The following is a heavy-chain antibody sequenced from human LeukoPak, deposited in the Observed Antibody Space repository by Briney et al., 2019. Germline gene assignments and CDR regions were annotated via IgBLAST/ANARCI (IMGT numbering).Heavy chain of an antibody. D-gene: IGHD5-18*01. CDR2: ISYDGSNK. J-gene: IGHJ4*02. V-gene: IGHV3-30-3*01. Sequence: GGSLRLSCAASGFTFSSYAMHWVRQAPGKGLEWVAVISYDGSNKYYADSVKGRFTISRDNSKNTLYLQMNSLRAEDTAVYYSARDRQLWPRYYFDYWGQGTLVTVSS. CDR3: ARDRQLWPRYYFDY. CDR1: GFTFSSYA.